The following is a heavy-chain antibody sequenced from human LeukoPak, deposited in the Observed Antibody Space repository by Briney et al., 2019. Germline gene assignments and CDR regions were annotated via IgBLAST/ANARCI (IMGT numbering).Heavy chain of an antibody. J-gene: IGHJ4*02. CDR2: ISWNSGTI. Sequence: GGSLSLSCAASGFTFDDYAMHWLRQAPGKGLEWVSGISWNSGTICYADSVTGRFTISRDNAKNSLYLQMNSLRAEDMALYYCAKADVDTAMDPYYFYYWGQGTLVTVSS. CDR3: AKADVDTAMDPYYFYY. V-gene: IGHV3-9*03. D-gene: IGHD5-18*01. CDR1: GFTFDDYA.